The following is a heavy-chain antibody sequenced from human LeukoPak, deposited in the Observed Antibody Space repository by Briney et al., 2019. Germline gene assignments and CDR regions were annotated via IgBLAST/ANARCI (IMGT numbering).Heavy chain of an antibody. CDR3: AKEGWELGPIDY. CDR2: TWYDGTNK. Sequence: GRSLTLSCAASGFTFSSFGMHWVRQAPGKGLEWVAVTWYDGTNKYYADSVKGRFTISRDNSKNTLYLQMNSLRAEDTAVYYCAKEGWELGPIDYWGQGTLVTVSS. V-gene: IGHV3-33*06. D-gene: IGHD1-26*01. J-gene: IGHJ4*02. CDR1: GFTFSSFG.